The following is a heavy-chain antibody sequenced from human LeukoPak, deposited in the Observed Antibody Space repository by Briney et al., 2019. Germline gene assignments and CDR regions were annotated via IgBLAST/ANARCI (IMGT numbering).Heavy chain of an antibody. CDR3: ARCGGGSYSYYFDY. Sequence: PGGSLRLSCAASGFTFSSYWMDWVRQAPGKGLEWVAKIKPDGTRKDYVDSVKGRFIISRDNAKNSLYLEMRSLRAEDTAVYYCARCGGGSYSYYFDYWGQGTLVTVSS. J-gene: IGHJ4*02. V-gene: IGHV3-7*03. CDR2: IKPDGTRK. CDR1: GFTFSSYW. D-gene: IGHD1-26*01.